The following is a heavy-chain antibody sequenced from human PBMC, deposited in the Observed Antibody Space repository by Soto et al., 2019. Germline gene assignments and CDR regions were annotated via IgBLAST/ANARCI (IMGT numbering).Heavy chain of an antibody. D-gene: IGHD3-3*01. CDR3: ARTTVWRGYAALDY. Sequence: PGGSLRLSCEAPGFTFSSSAMSWVRQAPGKGLEWVSAISGSADSSFYADSVKGRFTISRDNAKNTLYLQMNSLRAEDTAVYYCARTTVWRGYAALDYWGQGTLVTVSS. CDR2: ISGSADSS. J-gene: IGHJ4*02. V-gene: IGHV3-23*01. CDR1: GFTFSSSA.